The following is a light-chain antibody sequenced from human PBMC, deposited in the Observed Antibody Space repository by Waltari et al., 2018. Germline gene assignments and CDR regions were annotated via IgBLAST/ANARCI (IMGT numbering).Light chain of an antibody. CDR3: QQYDNLRT. Sequence: DIQMTQSPSTLSAYVGDRVSIPCRASQNVNSWLAWYHQRPGEAPKLLIYRVSSLASGVPSRFSGSGSGTEFSLTITSLQPDDLGTYYCQQYDNLRTFGQGTKLEI. J-gene: IGKJ2*01. V-gene: IGKV1-5*03. CDR2: RVS. CDR1: QNVNSW.